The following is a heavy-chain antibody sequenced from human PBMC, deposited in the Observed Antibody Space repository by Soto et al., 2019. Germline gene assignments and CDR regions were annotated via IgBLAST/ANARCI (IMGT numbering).Heavy chain of an antibody. J-gene: IGHJ5*02. CDR2: IYYSGST. Sequence: PSETLSLTCTVSGGSISSGGYYWSWIRHHPGKGLEWIGYIYYSGSTYYNPSLKSRVTISVDTSKNQFSLKLSSVTAADTAVYYCARGGGETTVITGWFDPWGQGTLVTVSS. V-gene: IGHV4-31*03. CDR3: ARGGGETTVITGWFDP. CDR1: GGSISSGGYY. D-gene: IGHD4-4*01.